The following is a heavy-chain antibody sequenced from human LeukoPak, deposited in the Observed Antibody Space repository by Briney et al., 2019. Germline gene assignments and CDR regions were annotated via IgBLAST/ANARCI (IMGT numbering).Heavy chain of an antibody. V-gene: IGHV3-23*01. CDR3: VQEGPRGLAFDI. Sequence: GGSLRLSCAASGFIFSSQPMSWVRQAPGKGLEWVSAISGSGNNIYYADSVKGRFTISRDNSKNTLYLQMNSLGADDTAVYYCVQEGPRGLAFDIWGQGTKVTVSS. CDR2: ISGSGNNI. CDR1: GFIFSSQP. J-gene: IGHJ3*02.